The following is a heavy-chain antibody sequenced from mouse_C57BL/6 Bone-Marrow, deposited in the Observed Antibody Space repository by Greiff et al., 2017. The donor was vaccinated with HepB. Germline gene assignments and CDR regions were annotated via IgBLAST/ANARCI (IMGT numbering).Heavy chain of an antibody. J-gene: IGHJ4*01. CDR1: GYTFTDYE. CDR2: IDPETGGT. D-gene: IGHD1-1*01. Sequence: VQLQQSGAELVRPGASVTLSCKASGYTFTDYEMHWVKQTPVHGLEWIGAIDPETGGTAYNQKFKGKAILTADKSSSTAYMELRSLTSEDAAVYYCTRKGLSTTVVATGMDYWGQGTSVTVSS. V-gene: IGHV1-15*01. CDR3: TRKGLSTTVVATGMDY.